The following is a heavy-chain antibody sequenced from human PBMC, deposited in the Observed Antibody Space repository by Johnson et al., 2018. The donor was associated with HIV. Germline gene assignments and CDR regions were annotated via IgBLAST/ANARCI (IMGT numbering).Heavy chain of an antibody. Sequence: VQLVESGVGVVQPGRSLSLSCAASGFTFSSYWMSWVRQAPGKGLEWVANIKQDGSEKYYVDSVKCRFTISRDNSKNTLYLQMNSLRAEDTAVYYCAKDVELHGAFDIWGQGTMVTVSS. V-gene: IGHV3-7*01. CDR3: AKDVELHGAFDI. J-gene: IGHJ3*02. CDR2: IKQDGSEK. CDR1: GFTFSSYW. D-gene: IGHD1-26*01.